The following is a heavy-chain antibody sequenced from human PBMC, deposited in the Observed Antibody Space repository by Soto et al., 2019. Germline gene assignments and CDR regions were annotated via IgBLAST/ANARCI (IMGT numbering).Heavy chain of an antibody. V-gene: IGHV3-23*01. CDR3: ARGGHVVVVTAALDY. Sequence: GGSLRLSCAASGFTFSIYGVTWVRQAPGKGLEWVSAISGSGGSTYYADSVKGRFTISRDNSNNTLYLQMNSLRVEDTAVYYCARGGHVVVVTAALDYWGQGTLVTVSS. J-gene: IGHJ4*02. CDR2: ISGSGGST. D-gene: IGHD2-21*02. CDR1: GFTFSIYG.